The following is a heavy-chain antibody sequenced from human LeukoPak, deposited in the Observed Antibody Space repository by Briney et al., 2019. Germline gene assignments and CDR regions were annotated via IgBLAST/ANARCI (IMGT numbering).Heavy chain of an antibody. D-gene: IGHD2-2*01. CDR2: ISYNDGCT. V-gene: IGHV3-23*01. CDR3: ARSILPAANAIDY. J-gene: IGHJ4*02. CDR1: GFTFSSYG. Sequence: GGSLRLSCTASGFTFSSYGMSWVRQAPGKGLQWVSAISYNDGCTHYADSVKGRFTISRDNAKNSLYLQMDSLRAEDTAVYYCARSILPAANAIDYWGQGTLLTVSS.